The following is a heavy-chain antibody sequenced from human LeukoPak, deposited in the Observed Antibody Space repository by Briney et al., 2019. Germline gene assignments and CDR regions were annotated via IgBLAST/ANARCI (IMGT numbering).Heavy chain of an antibody. V-gene: IGHV1-69*04. CDR3: ATHYYDSRARREDYYYGMDV. J-gene: IGHJ6*02. CDR2: IIPILGIA. CDR1: GGTFSSYA. D-gene: IGHD3-22*01. Sequence: SVKVSCKASGGTFSSYAISWVRQAPGQGLEWMGRIIPILGIANYAQKFQGRVTITADKSTSTAYMELSSLRSEDTAVYYCATHYYDSRARREDYYYGMDVWGQGTTVTVSS.